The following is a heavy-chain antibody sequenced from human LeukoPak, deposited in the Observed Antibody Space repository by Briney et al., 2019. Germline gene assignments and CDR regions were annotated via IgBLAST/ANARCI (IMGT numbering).Heavy chain of an antibody. CDR1: GFTFSSYD. D-gene: IGHD6-13*01. V-gene: IGHV3-13*05. CDR2: IGTAGDP. J-gene: IGHJ3*02. CDR3: ARGGSSHDAFDI. Sequence: PGGSLRLSCAASGFTFSSYDMYWVRRATGKGLEWVSAIGTAGDPYYPGSVKGRFTISRENAKNSLYLQMNSLRAGDTAVYYCARGGSSHDAFDIWGQGTMVTVSS.